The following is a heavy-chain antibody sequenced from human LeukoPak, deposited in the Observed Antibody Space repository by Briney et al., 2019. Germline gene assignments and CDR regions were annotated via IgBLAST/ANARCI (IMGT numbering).Heavy chain of an antibody. D-gene: IGHD3-22*01. Sequence: SETLSLTCTVSGGSISSSSYYWGWIRQPPGKGLEWIGSIYYSGSTYYNPSLKSRVTMSVDTSKNQFSLKLSSVTAADTAVYYCAGIDSSGYPSPRDYWGQGTLVTVSS. CDR2: IYYSGST. V-gene: IGHV4-39*07. CDR1: GGSISSSSYY. J-gene: IGHJ4*02. CDR3: AGIDSSGYPSPRDY.